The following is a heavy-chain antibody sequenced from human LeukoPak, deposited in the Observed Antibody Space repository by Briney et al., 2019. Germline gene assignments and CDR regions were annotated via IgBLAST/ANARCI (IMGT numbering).Heavy chain of an antibody. V-gene: IGHV4-34*01. J-gene: IGHJ4*02. CDR3: AIEAIVGAPRGDY. Sequence: PSENLSLTCAVDVRSLSNYNWIWIRQPPWKGLEWMVEINHSGRTHYNPSLKSRVTISIDTSKNQFSLKLSSVTAADTAVYYCAIEAIVGAPRGDYWGQGTLVTVSS. CDR2: INHSGRT. CDR1: VRSLSNYN. D-gene: IGHD1-26*01.